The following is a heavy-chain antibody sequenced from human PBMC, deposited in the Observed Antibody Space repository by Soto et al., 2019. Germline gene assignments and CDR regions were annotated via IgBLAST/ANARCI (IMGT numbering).Heavy chain of an antibody. J-gene: IGHJ6*02. V-gene: IGHV1-69*01. CDR2: SIPIFGTA. D-gene: IGHD5-12*01. CDR3: ARCRGYSGGAHYYYFDIDI. Sequence: QVQLVHSGAEVKKPGSSVKVSCKASGGTFNNYPITWVRQAPGAGLEWMGVSIPIFGTANYAQKFQGRVTISVDESTSTAYMELSNMRSEDTAVYYCARCRGYSGGAHYYYFDIDIWGQGTKVTVSS. CDR1: GGTFNNYP.